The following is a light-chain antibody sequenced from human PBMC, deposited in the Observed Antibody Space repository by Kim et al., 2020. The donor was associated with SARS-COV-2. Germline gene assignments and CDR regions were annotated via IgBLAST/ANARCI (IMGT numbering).Light chain of an antibody. V-gene: IGLV2-14*03. CDR2: DVS. CDR1: SSDVGGYNY. Sequence: GQSITISCTGTSSDVGGYNYVSWYQQHPGKAPKFMIFDVSNRPSGVSNRFSGSKSGNTASLTISGLQAEDEADYYCSSYTSSSTFVFGTGTKVTVL. J-gene: IGLJ1*01. CDR3: SSYTSSSTFV.